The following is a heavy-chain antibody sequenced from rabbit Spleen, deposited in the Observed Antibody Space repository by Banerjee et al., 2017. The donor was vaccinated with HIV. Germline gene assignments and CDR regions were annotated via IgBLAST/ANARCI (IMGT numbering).Heavy chain of an antibody. Sequence: EESGGDLVKPEGSLTLTCTASGFSFSSSYWICWVRQAPGKGLEWIACIYTGSSGNTYYASWAKGRFTISKTSSTTVTLQMTSLTAADTATYFCARESGAVYGYTDLDLWGQGTLVT. CDR1: GFSFSSSYW. J-gene: IGHJ4*01. D-gene: IGHD6-1*01. CDR2: IYTGSSGNT. CDR3: ARESGAVYGYTDLDL. V-gene: IGHV1S45*01.